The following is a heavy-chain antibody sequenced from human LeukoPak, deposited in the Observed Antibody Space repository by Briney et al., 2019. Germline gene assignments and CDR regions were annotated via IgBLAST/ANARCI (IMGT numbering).Heavy chain of an antibody. CDR2: IYHSGST. CDR1: GGSISSGGYS. CDR3: AREITDYGDSIDGAFDI. J-gene: IGHJ3*02. V-gene: IGHV4-30-2*01. Sequence: SQTLSLTCAVSGGSISSGGYSWSWIRQPPGKGLEWIGYIYHSGSTYYNPSLKGRVTISVDRSKNQFSLKLSSVTAADTAVYYCAREITDYGDSIDGAFDIWGQGTMVTVSS. D-gene: IGHD4-17*01.